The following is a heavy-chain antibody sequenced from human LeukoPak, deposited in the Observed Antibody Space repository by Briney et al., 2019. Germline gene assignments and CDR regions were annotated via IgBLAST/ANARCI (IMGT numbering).Heavy chain of an antibody. CDR1: GYTLTELS. V-gene: IGHV1-24*01. CDR2: FDPEDGET. D-gene: IGHD4-23*01. CDR3: ARDYGGNSVSFDY. Sequence: ASVKVSCKVSGYTLTELSMHWVRQAPGKGLEWMGGFDPEDGETIYAQKFQGRVTMTTDTSTSTAYMELRSLRSDDTAVYYCARDYGGNSVSFDYWGQGTLVTVSS. J-gene: IGHJ4*02.